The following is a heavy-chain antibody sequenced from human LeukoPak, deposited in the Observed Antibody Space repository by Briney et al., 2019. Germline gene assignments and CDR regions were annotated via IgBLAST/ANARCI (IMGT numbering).Heavy chain of an antibody. J-gene: IGHJ6*03. CDR2: IIPIFGTA. CDR3: ARVNNWKDGPMDV. D-gene: IGHD1-1*01. CDR1: GGTFSSYA. V-gene: IGHV1-69*01. Sequence: SVKVSCKASGGTFSSYAISWVRQAPGQGLEWMGGIIPIFGTANYAQKFQGRVTITADESTSTAYMELSSLRSEDTAVYYCARVNNWKDGPMDVWGKGTTVTVSS.